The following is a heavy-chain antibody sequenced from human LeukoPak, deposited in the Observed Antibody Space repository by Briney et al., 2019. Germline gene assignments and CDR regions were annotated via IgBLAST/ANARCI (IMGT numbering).Heavy chain of an antibody. J-gene: IGHJ3*02. CDR1: GYTFTSYG. V-gene: IGHV1-18*01. CDR2: ISAHNGNT. Sequence: GASVKVSCKASGYTFTSYGVTWVRQAPGQGLEWMGWISAHNGNTNYAQNLQGRVTMTTDTSTNTVYMELRSLRSDDTAVYYCVRGTSSRNFDIWGQGTMVTVSS. CDR3: VRGTSSRNFDI. D-gene: IGHD6-6*01.